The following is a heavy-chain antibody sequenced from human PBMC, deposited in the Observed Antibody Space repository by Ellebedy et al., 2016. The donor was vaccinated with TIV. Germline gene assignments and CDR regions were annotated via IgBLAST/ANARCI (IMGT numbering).Heavy chain of an antibody. D-gene: IGHD3-9*01. V-gene: IGHV3-23*01. CDR1: GFTFSSYA. Sequence: GESLKISCAASGFTFSSYAMSWVRRAPGKGLEWVSAISGDGGSTYYEDSVKGRFTISRDNSKNTLYLQMHSLSAEDSALYYCAQHYNTLTGFYTYWGRGTLVTVSS. CDR3: AQHYNTLTGFYTY. CDR2: ISGDGGST. J-gene: IGHJ4*02.